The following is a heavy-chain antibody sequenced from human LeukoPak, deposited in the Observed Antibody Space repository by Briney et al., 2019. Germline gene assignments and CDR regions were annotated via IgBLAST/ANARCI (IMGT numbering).Heavy chain of an antibody. Sequence: GGSLRLSCAASGFTFSSYDMHWVRQATGKGLEWVSAIGTAGDTYYPGSVKGRFTISRENAKNSLYLQMNSLRAGDTAVYYCARAAGYCSGGSCFPNDAFDIWGQGTMVTVSS. CDR3: ARAAGYCSGGSCFPNDAFDI. J-gene: IGHJ3*02. D-gene: IGHD2-15*01. V-gene: IGHV3-13*01. CDR2: IGTAGDT. CDR1: GFTFSSYD.